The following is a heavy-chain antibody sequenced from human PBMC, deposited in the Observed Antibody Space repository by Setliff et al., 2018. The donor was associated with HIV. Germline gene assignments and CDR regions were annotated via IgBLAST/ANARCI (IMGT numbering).Heavy chain of an antibody. CDR3: ATKENQLLSSPGLFDM. CDR2: VSYSGTT. D-gene: IGHD2-2*01. J-gene: IGHJ3*02. CDR1: GDSITSVTYY. V-gene: IGHV4-61*10. Sequence: PSETLSLTCTVSGDSITSVTYYWSWIRQPAGKGLDWIGYVSYSGTTQYNPSLKSRVTISLDTSKNHFSLKLTSVTAADTAVYYCATKENQLLSSPGLFDMWGQGTMVTVSS.